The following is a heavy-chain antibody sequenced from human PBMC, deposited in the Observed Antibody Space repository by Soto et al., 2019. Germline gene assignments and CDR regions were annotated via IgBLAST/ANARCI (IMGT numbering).Heavy chain of an antibody. Sequence: QVQLVQSGAEVKKTGASVKVSCKASGYMFTKYGICWVRQAPGQGLEWMGWIGADNGKTKYAQKIQGRVTMTTDTSTSTAYMELRSLRSDDTAVYYCSRWISGSYSDWFDPWGQGSLVTVSS. CDR1: GYMFTKYG. D-gene: IGHD1-26*01. CDR3: SRWISGSYSDWFDP. CDR2: IGADNGKT. J-gene: IGHJ5*02. V-gene: IGHV1-18*04.